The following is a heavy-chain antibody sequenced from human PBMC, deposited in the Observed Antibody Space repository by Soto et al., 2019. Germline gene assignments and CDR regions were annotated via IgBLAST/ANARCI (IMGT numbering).Heavy chain of an antibody. D-gene: IGHD3-10*01. V-gene: IGHV4-31*03. Sequence: TLSLTCTVSGGSISSGGYYRSWIRQHPGKGLEWIGYIYYSGSTYYNPSLKSRVTISVDTSKNQFSLKLSSVTAADTAVYYCARERGYYGSGSYYSEDLFDPWGKVTLV. CDR1: GGSISSGGYY. J-gene: IGHJ5*02. CDR2: IYYSGST. CDR3: ARERGYYGSGSYYSEDLFDP.